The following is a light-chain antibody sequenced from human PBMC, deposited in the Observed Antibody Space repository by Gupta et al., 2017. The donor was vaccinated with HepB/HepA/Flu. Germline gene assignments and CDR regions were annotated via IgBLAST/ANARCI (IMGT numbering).Light chain of an antibody. CDR1: SGHSSYI. Sequence: QLVLTQSSSASASLGSSVRLTCTLSSGHSSYIIAWHQQQPGKAPRYLMKLEGSGSYNEGSGVPDRFSGSSSGADRYLTISNLQSEDEADYYCETGDSNTLRVEFGGGTKLTVL. J-gene: IGLJ2*01. CDR3: ETGDSNTLRVE. CDR2: LEGSGSY. V-gene: IGLV4-60*03.